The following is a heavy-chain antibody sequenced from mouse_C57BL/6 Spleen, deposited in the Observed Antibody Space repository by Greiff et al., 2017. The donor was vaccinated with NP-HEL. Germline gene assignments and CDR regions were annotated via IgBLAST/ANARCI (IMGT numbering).Heavy chain of an antibody. J-gene: IGHJ2*01. V-gene: IGHV1-76*01. CDR2: IYPGSGNT. Sequence: VQLQQSGAELVKPGASVKLSCKASGYTFTDYYINWVKQRPGQGLEWIARIYPGSGNTYYNEKFKGKATLTAEKSSSNAYMQLSSLTSEDSAVYFCARAGAYYDYGGVTYYFDDWGQGTTLTGSS. D-gene: IGHD2-4*01. CDR3: ARAGAYYDYGGVTYYFDD. CDR1: GYTFTDYY.